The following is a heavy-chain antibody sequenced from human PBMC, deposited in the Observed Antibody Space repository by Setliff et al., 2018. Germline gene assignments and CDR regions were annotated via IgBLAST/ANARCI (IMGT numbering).Heavy chain of an antibody. Sequence: SETLSLTCSVYGESFSNNYWSWIRQTPGKGLEWIAEINQSGSGDYNPSLRSRVTISVDTSKNQFSLILRSVTAADTVVYYCARGRMRGSCSGPSCTYDPFDIWGQGTPVTVSS. J-gene: IGHJ3*02. D-gene: IGHD2-2*01. CDR2: INQSGSG. V-gene: IGHV4-34*01. CDR3: ARGRMRGSCSGPSCTYDPFDI. CDR1: GESFSNNY.